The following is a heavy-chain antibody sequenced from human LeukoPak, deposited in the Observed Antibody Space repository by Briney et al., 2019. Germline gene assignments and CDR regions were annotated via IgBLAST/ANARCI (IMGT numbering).Heavy chain of an antibody. J-gene: IGHJ4*02. D-gene: IGHD1-26*01. Sequence: LSGRSLRLSCAASGFTFSSYAMHWVRQAPGKGLEWVAVISYDGSNKYYADSVKGRFTISRDNSKNTLYLQMNSLRAEDTAVYYRARDGPIAGATAFDYWGQGTLVTVSS. CDR2: ISYDGSNK. CDR3: ARDGPIAGATAFDY. CDR1: GFTFSSYA. V-gene: IGHV3-30*04.